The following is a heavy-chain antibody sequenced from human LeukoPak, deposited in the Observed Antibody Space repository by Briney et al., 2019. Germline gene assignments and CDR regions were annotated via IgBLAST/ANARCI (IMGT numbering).Heavy chain of an antibody. D-gene: IGHD2-21*02. Sequence: GGSLRLSCAASGFTFTVYDMIWVRQAPGKGLEWVSVISGSGGTSYYADSVKGRFTISRDNSKNTLDLQMNSLRAEDTALYYCARGLTAISFIYHWGKGTLVTVSS. CDR1: GFTFTVYD. CDR2: ISGSGGTS. CDR3: ARGLTAISFIYH. J-gene: IGHJ1*01. V-gene: IGHV3-23*01.